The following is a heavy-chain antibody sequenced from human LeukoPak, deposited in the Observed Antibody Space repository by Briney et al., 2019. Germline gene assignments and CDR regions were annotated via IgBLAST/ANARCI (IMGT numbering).Heavy chain of an antibody. D-gene: IGHD3-10*01. CDR3: ARVRGSGSYTDWYFDL. J-gene: IGHJ2*01. CDR1: GFTFSSYA. Sequence: GGSLRLSCAASGFTFSSYAMRWVRQAPGKGLEYVSAISSNGGSTYYADSVKGRFTISRDNSKNTLYLQMGSLRAEDMAVYYCARVRGSGSYTDWYFDLWGRGTLVTVSS. V-gene: IGHV3-64*02. CDR2: ISSNGGST.